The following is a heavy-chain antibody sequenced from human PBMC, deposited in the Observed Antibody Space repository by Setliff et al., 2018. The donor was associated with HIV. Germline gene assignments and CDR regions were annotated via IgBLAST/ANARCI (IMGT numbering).Heavy chain of an antibody. D-gene: IGHD2-2*01. CDR1: GFMFGDYA. V-gene: IGHV3-49*03. Sequence: GGSLRLSCRASGFMFGDYAINWFRQAPGKGLEWVSFIRSRAFSGAPEYAASVKDRFTISRDDSKSIAYLQMNSLKTEDTATYYCSSTRQGRGDCCSQTACLPWDWGQGTLGAVSS. CDR2: IRSRAFSGAP. J-gene: IGHJ4*02. CDR3: SSTRQGRGDCCSQTACLPWD.